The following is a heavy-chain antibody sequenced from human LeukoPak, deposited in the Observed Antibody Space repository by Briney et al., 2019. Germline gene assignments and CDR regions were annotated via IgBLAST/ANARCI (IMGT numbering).Heavy chain of an antibody. J-gene: IGHJ4*02. V-gene: IGHV3-64*01. CDR3: ARPASPFSAAIDY. CDR1: GFTFSSYA. D-gene: IGHD2-2*01. CDR2: ISSNGGST. Sequence: GGSLRLSCAASGFTFSSYAMHWVRQAPGKGLEYVSAISSNGGSTYYANSVKGRFTISRDNSKNTLYLQMGSLRAEDMAVYYCARPASPFSAAIDYWGQGTLVTVSS.